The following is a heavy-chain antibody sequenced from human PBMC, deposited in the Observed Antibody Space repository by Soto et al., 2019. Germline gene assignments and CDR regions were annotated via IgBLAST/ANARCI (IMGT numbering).Heavy chain of an antibody. D-gene: IGHD3-3*01. J-gene: IGHJ6*02. V-gene: IGHV1-18*01. Sequence: ASVKVSCKASGYTFTSYGISWVRQAPGQGXEWMGWISAYNGNTNYAQKLQGRVTMTTDTSTSTAYMELRSLRSDDTAVYYCARDLITIFGVVITTYYYYGMDVWGQGTTVTVSS. CDR2: ISAYNGNT. CDR1: GYTFTSYG. CDR3: ARDLITIFGVVITTYYYYGMDV.